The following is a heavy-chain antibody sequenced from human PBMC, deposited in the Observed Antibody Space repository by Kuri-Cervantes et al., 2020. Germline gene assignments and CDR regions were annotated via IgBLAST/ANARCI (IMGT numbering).Heavy chain of an antibody. J-gene: IGHJ5*02. Sequence: SETLSLTCTVSGGSVSSGSYYWSWIRQPPGKGLEWIGYIYYSGSTNYNPSLKSRVTISVDTSKNQFSLKLSSVTAADTAVYYCARGGMYYYGSGSSAGNWFDPWGQGTLVTVSS. D-gene: IGHD3-10*01. CDR1: GGSVSSGSYY. V-gene: IGHV4-61*01. CDR3: ARGGMYYYGSGSSAGNWFDP. CDR2: IYYSGST.